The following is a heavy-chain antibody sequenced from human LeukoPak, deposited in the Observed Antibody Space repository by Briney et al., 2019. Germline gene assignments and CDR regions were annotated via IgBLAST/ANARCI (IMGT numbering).Heavy chain of an antibody. D-gene: IGHD7-27*01. CDR1: GFSFSDFW. CDR3: ARDMWGSFEY. Sequence: PGGSLRLSCAASGFSFSDFWMHWGRQAPGEGLVWVSRISPDGSETTYADSVKGRFTSSRDNAKNTLYLQLSSLRAEDTAVYYCARDMWGSFEYWGQGALVTVSS. V-gene: IGHV3-74*01. CDR2: ISPDGSET. J-gene: IGHJ4*02.